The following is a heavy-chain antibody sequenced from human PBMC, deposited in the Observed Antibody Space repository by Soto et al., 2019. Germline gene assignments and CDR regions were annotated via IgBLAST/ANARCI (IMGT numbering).Heavy chain of an antibody. V-gene: IGHV1-69*13. J-gene: IGHJ4*02. Sequence: ASVKVSCKASGGTFSSYAISWVRQAPGQGLEWMGGIIPIFGATNYAQKFQGRVTITADESTTTAFMELSSLRSEDTAVYYCARDVTTLREGYYFDYWGQGTLVTVSS. CDR1: GGTFSSYA. D-gene: IGHD3-16*01. CDR2: IIPIFGAT. CDR3: ARDVTTLREGYYFDY.